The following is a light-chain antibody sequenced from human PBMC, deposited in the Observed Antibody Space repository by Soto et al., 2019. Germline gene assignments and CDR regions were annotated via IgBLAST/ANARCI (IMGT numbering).Light chain of an antibody. CDR2: GAS. V-gene: IGKV3-20*01. J-gene: IGKJ1*01. CDR1: QSVSSSY. Sequence: ETVLTQSPATLSLSPGERAILSCRASQSVSSSYLAWYQQKPGQAPRLLIYGASSRATGIPDRFSGSGSGTDFTLTISRLEPEDFAVYYCQQYGSSQTFGQGTKVDIK. CDR3: QQYGSSQT.